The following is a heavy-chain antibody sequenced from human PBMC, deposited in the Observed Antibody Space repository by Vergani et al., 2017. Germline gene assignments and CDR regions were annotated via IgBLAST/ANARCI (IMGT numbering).Heavy chain of an antibody. Sequence: QVQLVQSGAEVKKPGASVKVSCKASGYTFNSYYMHWVRQAPGQGLEWMGIINPSGGSTSYAQKFQGRVTMTRDTSTSTVYLELSSLRSEDTAVYYCARAIVGANTVDYWGQGTLVTVSA. D-gene: IGHD1-26*01. J-gene: IGHJ4*02. CDR1: GYTFNSYY. CDR3: ARAIVGANTVDY. V-gene: IGHV1-46*02. CDR2: INPSGGST.